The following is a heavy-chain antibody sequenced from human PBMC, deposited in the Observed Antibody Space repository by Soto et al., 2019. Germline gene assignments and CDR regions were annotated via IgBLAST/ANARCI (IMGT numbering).Heavy chain of an antibody. Sequence: SETLSLTCTVSGGSISSGGYYWSWIRQHPGKGLEWIGYIYYSGSTYYNPSLKSRVTISVDTSKNQFSLKLSSVTPADTAVYYCVRENYDSSGGNWGQGTLVTVSS. V-gene: IGHV4-31*03. J-gene: IGHJ4*02. CDR1: GGSISSGGYY. CDR2: IYYSGST. D-gene: IGHD3-22*01. CDR3: VRENYDSSGGN.